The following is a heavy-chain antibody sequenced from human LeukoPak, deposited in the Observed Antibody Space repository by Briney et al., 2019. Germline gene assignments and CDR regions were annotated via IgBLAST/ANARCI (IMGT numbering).Heavy chain of an antibody. V-gene: IGHV3-21*01. J-gene: IGHJ6*02. CDR3: ARGDFWSGYYYYGMDV. CDR2: ISSSSSYI. D-gene: IGHD3-3*01. CDR1: GFTFSSYS. Sequence: SGGSLRLSCAASGFTFSSYSMNWVRQAPGKGLEWVSSISSSSSYIYYADSVKGRFTISRDNAKNSLYLQMNSLRAEDAAVYYCARGDFWSGYYYYGMDVWGQGTTVTVSS.